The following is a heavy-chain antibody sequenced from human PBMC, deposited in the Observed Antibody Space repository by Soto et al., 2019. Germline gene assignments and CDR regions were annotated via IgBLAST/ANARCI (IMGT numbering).Heavy chain of an antibody. CDR2: ISGYNGNT. Sequence: QVQLVQSGAEVKKPGASVKVSCKASGYTFTDYGISWVRQAPGQGLEWMGWISGYNGNTDYAQSFQGRVTMTTDTSTSTAYMELRSLRSDDTAVFFCARDSGNLRVWAYFFDYWGQGTLVTVSS. CDR3: ARDSGNLRVWAYFFDY. V-gene: IGHV1-18*01. D-gene: IGHD1-26*01. CDR1: GYTFTDYG. J-gene: IGHJ4*02.